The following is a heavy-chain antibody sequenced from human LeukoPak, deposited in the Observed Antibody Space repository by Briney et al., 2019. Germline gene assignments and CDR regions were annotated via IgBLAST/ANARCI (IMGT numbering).Heavy chain of an antibody. CDR2: INHSGST. CDR3: ARKGAVLQQLVQVLLPKTFDH. J-gene: IGHJ4*02. CDR1: GGSFSGYY. V-gene: IGHV4-34*01. D-gene: IGHD6-13*01. Sequence: PSETLSLTCAVYGGSFSGYYWSWIRQPPGKGLEWIGEINHSGSTNYNPSLKSRVTISVDTSKNQFSLKLSSVTAADTAVYYCARKGAVLQQLVQVLLPKTFDHWGQGTLVTVSS.